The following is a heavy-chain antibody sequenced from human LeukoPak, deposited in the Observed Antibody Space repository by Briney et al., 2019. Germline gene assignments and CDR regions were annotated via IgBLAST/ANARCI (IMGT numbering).Heavy chain of an antibody. Sequence: GASVKVSCKASGYTFTSYGISWVRQAPGQGLEWMGWISAYNGNTNYAQKLQGRVTMTTDTSTSTAYMELRSLRSDDTAVYYCARDPGSSWYALSHLSYYYYGMDVWGQGTTVTVSS. V-gene: IGHV1-18*01. CDR1: GYTFTSYG. CDR3: ARDPGSSWYALSHLSYYYYGMDV. D-gene: IGHD6-13*01. J-gene: IGHJ6*02. CDR2: ISAYNGNT.